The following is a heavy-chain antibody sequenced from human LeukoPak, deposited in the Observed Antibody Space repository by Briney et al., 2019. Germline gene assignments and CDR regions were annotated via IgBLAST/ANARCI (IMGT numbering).Heavy chain of an antibody. V-gene: IGHV1-2*02. CDR2: INPNSGNT. D-gene: IGHD3-22*01. J-gene: IGHJ3*01. CDR3: ARRLVDSDNGYDV. CDR1: GYTFTGYS. Sequence: GASVKVSCKASGYTFTGYSMHWVRQAPGQGLEWMGWINPNSGNTGYAQTFHDRVTMTGDTSISTAYMELSRLRSDDTAVYYCARRLVDSDNGYDVWGQGTMVAVS.